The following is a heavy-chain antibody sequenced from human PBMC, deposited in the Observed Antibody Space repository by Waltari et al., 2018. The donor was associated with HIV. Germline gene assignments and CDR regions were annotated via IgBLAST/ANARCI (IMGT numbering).Heavy chain of an antibody. CDR2: MNPNSRNT. V-gene: IGHV1-8*01. D-gene: IGHD1-26*01. CDR3: ARAVNAVGAPHWFAP. CDR1: GYIFNNYD. Sequence: QVQLVQSGAEVKQPGASVKVSCKASGYIFNNYDINWVRQATGQGLEWMGWMNPNSRNTGYAQKFQGRVTMTRDTSITTAYMELSSLKSEDTAVYYCARAVNAVGAPHWFAPWGQGTLVTDSS. J-gene: IGHJ5*02.